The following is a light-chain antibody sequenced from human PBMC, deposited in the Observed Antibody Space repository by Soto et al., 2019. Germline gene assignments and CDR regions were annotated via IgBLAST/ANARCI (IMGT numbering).Light chain of an antibody. CDR2: DAS. J-gene: IGKJ2*01. V-gene: IGKV3-11*01. CDR3: QQRSNWPPYT. Sequence: ETVLTQSPATLSLSPGERATLSCRASQRVSNSLAWYQQKPGQAPRLLIYDASNRATGIPARFSGSGSGTDFTLTISGLEPEDSAVYYCQQRSNWPPYTFGQGTKVEIK. CDR1: QRVSNS.